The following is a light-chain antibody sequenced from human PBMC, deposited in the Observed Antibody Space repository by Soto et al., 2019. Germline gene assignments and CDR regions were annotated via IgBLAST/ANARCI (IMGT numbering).Light chain of an antibody. J-gene: IGKJ4*01. CDR1: QNINTY. CDR2: DAS. Sequence: IQMTQSPSSLSASVGDRVTMTCQASQNINTYLNWYQQRPGQAPKLLIYDASILEPGVPSRFSGSGAGTEFTFTIDSLQPEDIATYYCQQYDDPALTFGGGTKVE. V-gene: IGKV1-33*01. CDR3: QQYDDPALT.